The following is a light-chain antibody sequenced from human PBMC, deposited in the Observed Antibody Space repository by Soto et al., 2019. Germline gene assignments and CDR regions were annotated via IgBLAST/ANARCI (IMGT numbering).Light chain of an antibody. CDR2: GAS. CDR1: QSVSSSY. V-gene: IGKV3-20*01. CDR3: HQYTSPPWT. J-gene: IGKJ1*01. Sequence: EIVLTQSPGTLSLSPGERATLSCRASQSVSSSYLAWYQQKPGQAPRLLIYGASSRATGIPDRFSGSGSGTDFTLTISRLEPEDFAVYYCHQYTSPPWTLGQGTKVETK.